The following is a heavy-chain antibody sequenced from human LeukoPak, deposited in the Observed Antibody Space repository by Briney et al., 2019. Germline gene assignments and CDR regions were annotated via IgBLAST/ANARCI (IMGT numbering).Heavy chain of an antibody. CDR3: AKDRDYYDSSGYYQYFQH. J-gene: IGHJ1*01. Sequence: QPGASLRLSCAASGFTFSSYAMSWVRRAPGKGLEWVSAISGSGGSTYYADSVKGRFTISRDNSKNTLYLQMNSLRAEDTAVYYCAKDRDYYDSSGYYQYFQHWGQGTLVTVSS. V-gene: IGHV3-23*01. CDR1: GFTFSSYA. D-gene: IGHD3-22*01. CDR2: ISGSGGST.